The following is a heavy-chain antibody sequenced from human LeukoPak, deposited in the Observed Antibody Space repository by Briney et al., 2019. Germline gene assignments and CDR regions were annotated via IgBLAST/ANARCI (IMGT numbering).Heavy chain of an antibody. CDR1: GYTFTNYD. V-gene: IGHV1-8*01. Sequence: ASVKVSCKASGYTFTNYDITWVRQASGEGLEWMGWMNPNNGNTGYAQGFQGRVTLTRDTSISTAYMELSSLRSEDTAVYYCARGFLDYDTTDYAFSYYWGQGTLVTVSS. D-gene: IGHD3-22*01. J-gene: IGHJ4*02. CDR2: MNPNNGNT. CDR3: ARGFLDYDTTDYAFSYY.